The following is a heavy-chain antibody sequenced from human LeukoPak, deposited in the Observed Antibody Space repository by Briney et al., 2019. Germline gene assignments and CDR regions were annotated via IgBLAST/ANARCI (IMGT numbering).Heavy chain of an antibody. CDR1: GYTFTSYY. CDR2: INPSGGST. V-gene: IGHV1-46*01. D-gene: IGHD3-22*01. CDR3: ARGDYITMIGGEYFQH. J-gene: IGHJ1*01. Sequence: ASVKVSCKASGYTFTSYYMHWVRQAPGQGLEWMGIINPSGGSTSYAQKFLGGVTMTRDTSTSTVYMELSSLRSEDTAVYYCARGDYITMIGGEYFQHWGQGTLVTVSS.